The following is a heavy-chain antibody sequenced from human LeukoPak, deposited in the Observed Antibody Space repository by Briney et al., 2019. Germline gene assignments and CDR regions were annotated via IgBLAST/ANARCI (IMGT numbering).Heavy chain of an antibody. CDR3: AKDDRDYDFWSGYFDY. Sequence: GGPLRLSCVASGFTFSSYAMHWVRQAPGKGLEWVAVIPHDASNKDYADSVKGRFTISRDNSKNTLFLQMNSLRAEDTAVYYCAKDDRDYDFWSGYFDYWGQGILVTVSS. V-gene: IGHV3-30*18. CDR2: IPHDASNK. D-gene: IGHD3-3*01. CDR1: GFTFSSYA. J-gene: IGHJ4*02.